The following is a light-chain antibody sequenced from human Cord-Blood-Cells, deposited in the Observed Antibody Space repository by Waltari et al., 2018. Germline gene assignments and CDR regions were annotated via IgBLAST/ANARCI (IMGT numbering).Light chain of an antibody. Sequence: NFMLTQPHSVSESPGKTVTIPCTRSSGSIASNSVQWYQQRPGSSPTTVIYEDNQRPPGVPDRFSGSIDSSSNSASLTISGLKTEDEADYYCQSYDSSNVVFGGGTKLTVL. V-gene: IGLV6-57*01. CDR1: SGSIASNS. CDR2: EDN. CDR3: QSYDSSNVV. J-gene: IGLJ2*01.